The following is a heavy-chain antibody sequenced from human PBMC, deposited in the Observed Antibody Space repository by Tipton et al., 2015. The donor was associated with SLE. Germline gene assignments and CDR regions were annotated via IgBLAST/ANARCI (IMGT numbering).Heavy chain of an antibody. CDR2: MSYSGNT. J-gene: IGHJ4*02. V-gene: IGHV4-39*07. D-gene: IGHD3-10*01. CDR1: GGSITSSNVY. Sequence: TLSLTCTVSGGSITSSNVYWDWIRQTPGKGLEWIGSMSYSGNTYYKPSLKSRVTMSVDTSKNQFSLRLNSVTAADTAVYFCVRRTRLGATDSWGQGTLVTVSS. CDR3: VRRTRLGATDS.